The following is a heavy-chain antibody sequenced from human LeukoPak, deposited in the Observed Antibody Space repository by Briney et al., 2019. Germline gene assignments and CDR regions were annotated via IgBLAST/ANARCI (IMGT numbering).Heavy chain of an antibody. D-gene: IGHD6-13*01. CDR2: IRYDGSNK. V-gene: IGHV3-30*02. Sequence: PGGSLRLSCAASGFTFSSYGMHWVRQAPGKGLEWVAFIRYDGSNKYYADSVKGRFTISRDNSKNTLYLQMNSLRAEDTAVYYCAKDRKYSSSWYGYYFDYWGQGPLVTVSS. J-gene: IGHJ4*02. CDR1: GFTFSSYG. CDR3: AKDRKYSSSWYGYYFDY.